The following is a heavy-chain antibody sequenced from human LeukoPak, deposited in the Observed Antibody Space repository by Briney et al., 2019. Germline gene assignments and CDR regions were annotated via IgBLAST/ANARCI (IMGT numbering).Heavy chain of an antibody. J-gene: IGHJ6*03. CDR2: IIPIFGTA. D-gene: IGHD2-2*01. CDR3: ASRFVPPYCSSTSCYYYYMDV. Sequence: ASVKVSCKASGGTFSSYAISWVRQAPGQGLEWMGGIIPIFGTANYAQKFQGRVTITADESTSTAYMELSSLRPEDTAVYYCASRFVPPYCSSTSCYYYYMDVWGKGTTVTVSS. CDR1: GGTFSSYA. V-gene: IGHV1-69*13.